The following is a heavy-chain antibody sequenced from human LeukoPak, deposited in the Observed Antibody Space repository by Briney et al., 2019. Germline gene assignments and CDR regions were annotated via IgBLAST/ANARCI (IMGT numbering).Heavy chain of an antibody. CDR3: AKEGSPTIAVAATDY. Sequence: GGSLRLSCAASGFTFSSYAMSWVRQAPGKGLEWVSAISGSGGSTYSADSVKGRFTISRDNSKNTLYLQMNSLRAHDTAVYYCAKEGSPTIAVAATDYWGQGTLVTVSS. CDR2: ISGSGGST. D-gene: IGHD6-19*01. V-gene: IGHV3-23*01. CDR1: GFTFSSYA. J-gene: IGHJ4*02.